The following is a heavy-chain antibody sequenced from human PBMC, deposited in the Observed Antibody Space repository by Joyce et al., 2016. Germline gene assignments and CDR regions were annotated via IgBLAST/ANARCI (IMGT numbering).Heavy chain of an antibody. J-gene: IGHJ4*02. Sequence: QGQLVESGGGVVQPGRSLRLSCAASGFTFSNYGMHWVRQAPGKGLEWVAVISYDGSNKHYGDSVKGRFTISRDNSKNTRYLQMNSLRAEDTAVYYCAGGILTGYFDYWGQGTLVTVSS. D-gene: IGHD3-9*01. CDR2: ISYDGSNK. V-gene: IGHV3-30*03. CDR3: AGGILTGYFDY. CDR1: GFTFSNYG.